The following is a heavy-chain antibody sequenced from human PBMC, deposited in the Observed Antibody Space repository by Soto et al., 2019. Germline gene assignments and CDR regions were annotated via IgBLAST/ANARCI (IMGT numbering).Heavy chain of an antibody. D-gene: IGHD3-10*01. Sequence: PSETLSLTCAVSGYSISSGYYLGWIRQPPGKGLEWIGSIYHSGSTYYNPSLKSRVTIPVDTSTNQFSLKLSSVTAADTAVYYCASLWFGEQRNYYYYGMDVWGQGTTVTVSS. CDR3: ASLWFGEQRNYYYYGMDV. CDR1: GYSISSGYY. J-gene: IGHJ6*02. V-gene: IGHV4-38-2*01. CDR2: IYHSGST.